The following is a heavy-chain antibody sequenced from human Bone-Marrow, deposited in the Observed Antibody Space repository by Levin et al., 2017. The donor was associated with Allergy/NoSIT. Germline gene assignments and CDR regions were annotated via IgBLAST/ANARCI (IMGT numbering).Heavy chain of an antibody. CDR3: ARDRAMEDY. V-gene: IGHV3-7*01. Sequence: GESLKISCAASGFTFSNYWMNWVRQAPGKGLEWVANIKQDGSDIHYVDSVKGRFTISRDNAKNSLYLQMNSLTAEDTGIYYCARDRAMEDYWGQGTLVTVSS. CDR1: GFTFSNYW. D-gene: IGHD5-18*01. J-gene: IGHJ4*02. CDR2: IKQDGSDI.